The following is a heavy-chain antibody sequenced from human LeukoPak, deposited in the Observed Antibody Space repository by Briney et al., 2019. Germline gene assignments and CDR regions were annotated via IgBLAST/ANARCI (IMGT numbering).Heavy chain of an antibody. Sequence: SGTLSLTCTVSGGSMSNNYWSWIRQPPKKGLEWIAYIDYSGNTNYNPSIESRVTISLDTSKKQFSLKLSSVTAADTAVYYCARGPTYFYDSGNYRRRKYFDYWGQGTLVTVSS. J-gene: IGHJ4*02. CDR1: GGSMSNNY. CDR3: ARGPTYFYDSGNYRRRKYFDY. CDR2: IDYSGNT. V-gene: IGHV4-59*01. D-gene: IGHD3-22*01.